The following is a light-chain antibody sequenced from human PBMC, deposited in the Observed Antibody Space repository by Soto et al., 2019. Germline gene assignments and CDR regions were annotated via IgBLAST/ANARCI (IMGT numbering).Light chain of an antibody. CDR2: DAS. CDR1: QGVTTN. J-gene: IGKJ4*01. Sequence: EIVMTQSPATLFVSRGDRASLSCRAGQGVTTNFAWYQQKPGQTPRLLIYDASTRATDIPARFSGSGSGTDFTLTISSLLSEDFAVYYCHQYYKWPLTFGGGTKVDIK. CDR3: HQYYKWPLT. V-gene: IGKV3-15*01.